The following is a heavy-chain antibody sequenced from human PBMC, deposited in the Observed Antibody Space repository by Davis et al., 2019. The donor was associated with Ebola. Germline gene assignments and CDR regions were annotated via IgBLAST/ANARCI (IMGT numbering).Heavy chain of an antibody. J-gene: IGHJ4*02. V-gene: IGHV1-24*01. CDR1: GYMFTEFS. D-gene: IGHD6-19*01. CDR2: FDAEDGET. Sequence: ASVKVSCKVSGYMFTEFSIHWVRQSPGKGLEWMGGFDAEDGETTYAQKFQGRVTVTEDTSTDTAKMELSSLRSEDTAVYYCAAAPKSVAAYDYWGQGTLVTVSS. CDR3: AAAPKSVAAYDY.